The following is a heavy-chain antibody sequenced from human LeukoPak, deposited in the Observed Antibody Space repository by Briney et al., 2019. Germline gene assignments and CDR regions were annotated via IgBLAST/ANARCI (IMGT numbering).Heavy chain of an antibody. J-gene: IGHJ5*02. V-gene: IGHV3-23*01. D-gene: IGHD2-2*01. CDR3: AKGGIVVVPADKGDWFDP. CDR1: GFTFSSYA. CDR2: ISGSGGST. Sequence: GGSLRLSCAASGFTFSSYAMSWVRQAPGKGLEWVSVISGSGGSTYYADSVKGRFTISRDNSKNTLYLQMNSLRAEDTAVYYCAKGGIVVVPADKGDWFDPWGQGTLVTVSS.